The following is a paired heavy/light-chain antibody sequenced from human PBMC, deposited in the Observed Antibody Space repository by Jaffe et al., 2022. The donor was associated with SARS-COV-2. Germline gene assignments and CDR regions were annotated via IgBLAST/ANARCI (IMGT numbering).Heavy chain of an antibody. D-gene: IGHD2-2*01. V-gene: IGHV5-51*01. CDR1: GYNFTNYW. CDR2: IYPGDSDT. Sequence: EVQLVQSGAEVKKPGESLKISCRGSGYNFTNYWIGWVRQVPGKGLDWMGNIYPGDSDTRYSPSFQGQVTISADKSISTAYLQWSSLKASDTAIYYCARHHLAYHYYFDFWGQGTLVTVSS. J-gene: IGHJ4*02. CDR3: ARHHLAYHYYFDF.
Light chain of an antibody. CDR3: QSYDSSLSGSV. Sequence: QSVLTQPPSVSGAPGQRVTVSCTGSSSNIGAGYDVHWYQQLPGTAPQLLIYDNTDRPSGVPDRFSGSKSGTSASLAITGLQAEDEADYYCQSYDSSLSGSVFGGGTKLTVL. J-gene: IGLJ3*02. CDR1: SSNIGAGYD. V-gene: IGLV1-40*01. CDR2: DNT.